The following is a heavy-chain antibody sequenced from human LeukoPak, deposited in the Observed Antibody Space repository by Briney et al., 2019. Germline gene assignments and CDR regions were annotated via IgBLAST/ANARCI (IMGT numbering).Heavy chain of an antibody. CDR2: IYPDDSDI. V-gene: IGHV5-51*01. Sequence: GESLKISCKGSGYTFINCWIGWVRQMPGKGLEWMGFIYPDDSDIRYSPSFQGQVTISADKSISTAYLQWSSLKASDTAMYYCARPGRGDFVADSWGQGTLVTVSS. CDR3: ARPGRGDFVADS. CDR1: GYTFINCW. D-gene: IGHD4-17*01. J-gene: IGHJ4*02.